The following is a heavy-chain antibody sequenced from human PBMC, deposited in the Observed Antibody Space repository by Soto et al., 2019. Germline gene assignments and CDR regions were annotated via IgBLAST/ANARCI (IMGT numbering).Heavy chain of an antibody. V-gene: IGHV3-23*01. Sequence: WGSLRLSCEASGFTLMNYAMTWIRQAPGKGLEWVSLISANDVGTYYAESVKTRFTISTDQSRNTVYLQMDSLRADDTAIYYCAKAKNDYNWDNRPPFDYWGQGTLVTVSS. CDR1: GFTLMNYA. CDR2: ISANDVGT. D-gene: IGHD1-20*01. J-gene: IGHJ4*02. CDR3: AKAKNDYNWDNRPPFDY.